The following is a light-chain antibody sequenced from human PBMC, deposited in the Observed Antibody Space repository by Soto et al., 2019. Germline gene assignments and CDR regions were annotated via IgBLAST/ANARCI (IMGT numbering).Light chain of an antibody. J-gene: IGKJ2*01. V-gene: IGKV1-5*01. CDR2: DAS. CDR3: LQDYDFPYT. CDR1: QSINNW. Sequence: DIQMTQSPSTLSAFVGDRVTITCRASQSINNWLAWYQQKPGKAPKILIYDASTLESGVPSRFSGSGSGTDFTLTINDLQPEDVATYFCLQDYDFPYTFGQGTKVEI.